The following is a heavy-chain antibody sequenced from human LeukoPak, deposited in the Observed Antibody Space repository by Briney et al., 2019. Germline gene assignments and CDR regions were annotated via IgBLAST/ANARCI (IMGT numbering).Heavy chain of an antibody. V-gene: IGHV4-39*07. Sequence: SETLSPTCTVSGGSISSSSYYWGWIRQPPGKGLEWIGSIYYSGSTYYNPSLKSRVTISVDTSKNQFSLKLSFVTAADTAVYYCARDPQLERRLDPWGQGTLVTVSS. CDR1: GGSISSSSYY. CDR2: IYYSGST. D-gene: IGHD1-1*01. CDR3: ARDPQLERRLDP. J-gene: IGHJ5*02.